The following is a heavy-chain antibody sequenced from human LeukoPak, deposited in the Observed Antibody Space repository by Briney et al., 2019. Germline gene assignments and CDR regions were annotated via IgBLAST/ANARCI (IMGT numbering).Heavy chain of an antibody. Sequence: SETLSLTCTVSGGSISSSSYYWGWIRQPPGKGLEWIGRIYTSGSTNYNPSLKSRVTMSVDTSKNQFSLKLSSVTAADTAVYYCARGRRDGYNYGAFDIWGQGTMVTVSS. CDR1: GGSISSSSYY. D-gene: IGHD5-24*01. J-gene: IGHJ3*02. CDR2: IYTSGST. V-gene: IGHV4-61*05. CDR3: ARGRRDGYNYGAFDI.